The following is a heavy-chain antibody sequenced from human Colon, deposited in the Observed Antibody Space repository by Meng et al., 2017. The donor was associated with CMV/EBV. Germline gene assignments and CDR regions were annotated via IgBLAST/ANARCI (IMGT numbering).Heavy chain of an antibody. D-gene: IGHD6-13*01. CDR1: GDSVSSDNW. CDR3: TSASGYKIDY. CDR2: IHHRGNT. V-gene: IGHV4-4*02. J-gene: IGHJ4*02. Sequence: SETLSLTCAVPGDSVSSDNWWSWVRQPPGKVQEWIGEIHHRGNTNYNPSLKSRVTMSVDKSKNQVSLELTSVTAADTAVYFCTSASGYKIDYWGQGTVVTVSS.